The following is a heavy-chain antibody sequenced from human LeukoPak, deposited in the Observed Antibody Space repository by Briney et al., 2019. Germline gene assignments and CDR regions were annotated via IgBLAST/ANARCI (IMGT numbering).Heavy chain of an antibody. CDR3: ARDLGGYDYDDSSGYSNY. Sequence: PGGSLRLSCAASGFSFSTYSMNWVRQAPGKGLEWVSSISSSSRYIYYADSVKGRFTISRDNAKKSLYLQMNSLRAEDTAVYYCARDLGGYDYDDSSGYSNYWGQGTLVTVSS. J-gene: IGHJ4*02. D-gene: IGHD3-22*01. V-gene: IGHV3-21*01. CDR2: ISSSSRYI. CDR1: GFSFSTYS.